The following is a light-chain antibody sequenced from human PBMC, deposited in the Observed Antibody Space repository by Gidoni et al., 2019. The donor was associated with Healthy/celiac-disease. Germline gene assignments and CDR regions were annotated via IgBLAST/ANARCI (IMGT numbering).Light chain of an antibody. J-gene: IGKJ4*01. CDR1: QGISSY. Sequence: DIQLTLYPSFLSASVGDRVTITCRASQGISSYLAWYQQTPGKAPKLLIYAASTLQSGVPSRFSGSGSGTEFTLTIISLQPEDFATYYCQQLNSYPLTFGGGTKVEIK. CDR3: QQLNSYPLT. CDR2: AAS. V-gene: IGKV1-9*01.